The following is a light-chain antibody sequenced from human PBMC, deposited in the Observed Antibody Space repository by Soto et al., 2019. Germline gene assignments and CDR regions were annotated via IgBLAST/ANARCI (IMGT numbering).Light chain of an antibody. V-gene: IGLV2-14*03. CDR2: DII. J-gene: IGLJ2*01. CDR3: SSYSRTTTLVV. CDR1: SSDIGAFTS. Sequence: QSVLTQPASVSGSTGQSITISCTGSSSDIGAFTSVSWYQQHPGKAPKLVIYDIIHRPSGVSDRFSGSKSVNTASLTVSGLQPEDEANYYCSSYSRTTTLVVFGGGTKVTVL.